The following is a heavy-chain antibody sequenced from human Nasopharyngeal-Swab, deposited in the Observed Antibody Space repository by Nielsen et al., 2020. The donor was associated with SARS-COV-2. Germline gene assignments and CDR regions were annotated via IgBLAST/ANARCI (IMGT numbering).Heavy chain of an antibody. CDR3: ARRALEYNWLDP. CDR2: IKQDGSEK. Sequence: GESLKISCPGSGFTFSRYFMTWVRLAPGKGLEWVAYIKQDGSEKYYVDPVKGRFTISRDNAKNSLYLQMNSLRAEDTAVYYCARRALEYNWLDPWGQGTLVTVSS. J-gene: IGHJ5*02. V-gene: IGHV3-7*01. CDR1: GFTFSRYF.